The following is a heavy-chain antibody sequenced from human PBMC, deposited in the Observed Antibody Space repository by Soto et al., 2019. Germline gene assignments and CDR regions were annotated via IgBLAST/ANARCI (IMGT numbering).Heavy chain of an antibody. J-gene: IGHJ5*02. CDR1: GGSISSCF. CDR3: ARVVGGSGWYYWFDP. Sequence: SETLSLTCTVSGGSISSCFWSWIRQPAGKGLEWIGRIYTGGSTNYNPSLKSRVTMSVDTSKNQFSLKLSSVTAADTAVYYCARVVGGSGWYYWFDPWGQGTLVTVSS. V-gene: IGHV4-4*07. D-gene: IGHD6-19*01. CDR2: IYTGGST.